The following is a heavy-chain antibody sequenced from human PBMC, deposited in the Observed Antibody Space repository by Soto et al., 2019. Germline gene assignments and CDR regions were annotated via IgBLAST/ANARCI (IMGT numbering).Heavy chain of an antibody. CDR2: IYHSGST. CDR1: GGSISSSNW. D-gene: IGHD6-19*01. J-gene: IGHJ3*02. Sequence: SETLSLTCAVSGGSISSSNWWSWVRQPPGKGLEWIGEIYHSGSTNYNPSLKSRVTISVDKSKNQFSLKLSSVTAADTAVYYCARDTPGEIAVAGNDAFDIWGQGKMVTVSS. V-gene: IGHV4-4*02. CDR3: ARDTPGEIAVAGNDAFDI.